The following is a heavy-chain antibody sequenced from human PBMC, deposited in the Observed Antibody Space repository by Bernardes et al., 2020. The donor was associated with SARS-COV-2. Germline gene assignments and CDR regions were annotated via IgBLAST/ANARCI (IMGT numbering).Heavy chain of an antibody. D-gene: IGHD6-19*01. CDR2: IKQDGSEK. Sequence: GGSLRLSCAASGFTFSSYWMSWVRQAPGKGLEWVANIKQDGSEKYYVDSVKGRFTISRDNAKNSLYLQMNSLRAEDTAVYYCARDSIAVAGTPYYYGMDVWGQGTTVTVSS. J-gene: IGHJ6*02. V-gene: IGHV3-7*01. CDR1: GFTFSSYW. CDR3: ARDSIAVAGTPYYYGMDV.